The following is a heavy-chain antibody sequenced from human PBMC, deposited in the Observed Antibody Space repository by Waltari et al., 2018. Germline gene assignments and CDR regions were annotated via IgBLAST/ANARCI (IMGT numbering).Heavy chain of an antibody. D-gene: IGHD3-10*01. Sequence: EVQLVESGGDLVQPGGSLRLSCAASGFAFSAYWMAWLRQIPGKGLEWLTNTKPDGSETYYLDSLRGRVTTSRDNAKNSLYLQMNSLRTEDTAVYYCARDSGDKTIDFWGLGTLVTVST. J-gene: IGHJ4*02. CDR1: GFAFSAYW. CDR2: TKPDGSET. V-gene: IGHV3-7*03. CDR3: ARDSGDKTIDF.